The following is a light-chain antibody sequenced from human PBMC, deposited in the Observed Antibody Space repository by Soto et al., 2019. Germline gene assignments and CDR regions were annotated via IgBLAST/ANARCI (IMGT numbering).Light chain of an antibody. CDR1: NIGSKS. V-gene: IGLV3-21*04. Sequence: SYELTQPPSVSVAPGTTARITCWGNNIGSKSVHWYQQKPGQAPVLVIYYDSARPSGMPERFSGSNSGNTATLTITRVEAGDEADYHCQVWDTSSDHLFGGGTKVTVL. CDR3: QVWDTSSDHL. CDR2: YDS. J-gene: IGLJ2*01.